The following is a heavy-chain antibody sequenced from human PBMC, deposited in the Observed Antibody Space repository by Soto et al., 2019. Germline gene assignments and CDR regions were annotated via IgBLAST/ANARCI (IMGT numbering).Heavy chain of an antibody. D-gene: IGHD3-10*01. CDR2: INPSGGST. V-gene: IGHV1-46*01. Sequence: ASVKVSCKASGYTFTSYYMHWVRQAPGQGLEWMGIINPSGGSTSYAQKFQGRVTMTRDTSTSTVYMELSSLRSEDTAMYYCARMWTNGSGSKKDQNYYYYYGMDVWGQGTTVTVSS. J-gene: IGHJ6*02. CDR3: ARMWTNGSGSKKDQNYYYYYGMDV. CDR1: GYTFTSYY.